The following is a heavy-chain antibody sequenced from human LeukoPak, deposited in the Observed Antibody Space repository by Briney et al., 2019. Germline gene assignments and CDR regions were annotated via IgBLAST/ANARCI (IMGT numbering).Heavy chain of an antibody. D-gene: IGHD4/OR15-4a*01. CDR3: ARGGGTEGADV. CDR1: GFTFDDYG. V-gene: IGHV4-34*01. Sequence: PGGSLRLSCAASGFTFDDYGMSWVRQAPGKGLEWIGEINHSGSTNYNPSLKSRVTISVDTSKNQFSLKLSSVTAADTAVYYCARGGGTEGADVWGQGTTVTVSS. CDR2: INHSGST. J-gene: IGHJ6*02.